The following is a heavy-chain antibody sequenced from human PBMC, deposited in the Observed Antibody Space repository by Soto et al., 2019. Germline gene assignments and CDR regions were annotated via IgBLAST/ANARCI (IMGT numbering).Heavy chain of an antibody. V-gene: IGHV3-30-3*01. J-gene: IGHJ6*02. CDR3: ARDESLTMVNYYYYGMDV. D-gene: IGHD3-10*01. CDR2: ISYDGSNK. Sequence: QVQLVECGGGVVQPGRSLRLSCAASGFTFSTYAMHWVRQAPGKGLEWVAVISYDGSNKYYADSVKGRFTISRDNSKNTLYLQMNSLRAEDTAVYYCARDESLTMVNYYYYGMDVWGQGTTVTVSS. CDR1: GFTFSTYA.